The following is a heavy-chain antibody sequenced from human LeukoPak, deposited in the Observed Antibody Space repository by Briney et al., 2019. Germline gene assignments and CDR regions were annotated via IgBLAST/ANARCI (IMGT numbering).Heavy chain of an antibody. D-gene: IGHD5-18*01. CDR1: GFTFSSYS. CDR2: ISSSSYI. J-gene: IGHJ4*02. CDR3: ARGFSYGYVGNY. V-gene: IGHV3-21*01. Sequence: GGSLRLSCAASGFTFSSYSMNWVRQAPGKGLEWVSSISSSSYIYYADSVKGRFTISRDNAKNSLYLQMNSLRAEDTAVYYCARGFSYGYVGNYWGQGTLVTVSS.